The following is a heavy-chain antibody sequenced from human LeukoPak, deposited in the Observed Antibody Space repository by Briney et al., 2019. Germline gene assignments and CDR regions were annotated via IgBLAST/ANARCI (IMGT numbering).Heavy chain of an antibody. CDR3: ARVTGSGSYYIDY. CDR1: GFTVSSNY. Sequence: GGSLRLSCAASGFTVSSNYMSWVRQAPGKGLEWVSVIYSGGSTYYADSVKGRFTISRDNSKNTLYLQMNSLRAEDTAVYYCARVTGSGSYYIDYWGQGTLVTVSS. J-gene: IGHJ4*02. CDR2: IYSGGST. D-gene: IGHD3-10*01. V-gene: IGHV3-53*01.